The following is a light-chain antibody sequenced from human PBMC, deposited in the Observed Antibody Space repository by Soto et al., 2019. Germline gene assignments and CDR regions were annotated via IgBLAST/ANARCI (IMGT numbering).Light chain of an antibody. CDR1: SSDVGGYNY. CDR3: SSYAGSNNVV. CDR2: EVS. J-gene: IGLJ2*01. V-gene: IGLV2-8*01. Sequence: QSALTQPPSASGSPGQSVTISCTGTSSDVGGYNYVSWYQQHPGKAPKLMIYEVSKRPSGVPDRFSGSKSGNTASLTVSGLQAEDEADDYCSSYAGSNNVVFGGGTKLTAL.